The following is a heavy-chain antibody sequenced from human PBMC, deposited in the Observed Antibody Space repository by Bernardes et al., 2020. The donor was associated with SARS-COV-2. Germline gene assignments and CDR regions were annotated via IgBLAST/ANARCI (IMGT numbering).Heavy chain of an antibody. J-gene: IGHJ6*02. V-gene: IGHV4-4*07. D-gene: IGHD3-22*01. Sequence: SETLSLTCTVSGGSISSYYWSWIRQPAGKGLEWIGRIYTSGSTNYNPLLKSRVTMSVDTSKNQLSLKLSSVTAADTAVYYCARDWVDYDSSGYQSLYYYYGMDVWGQGTTVTVSS. CDR2: IYTSGST. CDR1: GGSISSYY. CDR3: ARDWVDYDSSGYQSLYYYYGMDV.